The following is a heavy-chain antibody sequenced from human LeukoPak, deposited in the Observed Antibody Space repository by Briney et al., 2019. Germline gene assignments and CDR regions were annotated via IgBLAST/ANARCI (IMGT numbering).Heavy chain of an antibody. CDR1: GGSISSSSYY. Sequence: SETLSLTCTVSGGSISSSSYYWGWIRQPPGKGLEWIGSIYYSGSPYYNPSLKSRVTISVDTSKNQFSLQLNSVTPEDTAMYYCARGGLISLANTPLGAFDIWGQGTMVSVSS. V-gene: IGHV4-39*02. CDR3: ARGGLISLANTPLGAFDI. D-gene: IGHD5-12*01. J-gene: IGHJ3*02. CDR2: IYYSGSP.